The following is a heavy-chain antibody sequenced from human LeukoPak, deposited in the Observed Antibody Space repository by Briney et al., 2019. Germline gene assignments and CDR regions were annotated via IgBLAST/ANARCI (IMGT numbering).Heavy chain of an antibody. CDR1: GFTFSSYG. Sequence: GGSLRLSCAASGFTFSSYGMHWVRQAPGKGLEWVAVISYDGSNKYYADSVKGRFTISRDNSKNTLYLQMNSLRAEDTAVYYCAKDYSSSSEAFDYWGQGTLATVSS. CDR2: ISYDGSNK. J-gene: IGHJ4*02. CDR3: AKDYSSSSEAFDY. D-gene: IGHD6-6*01. V-gene: IGHV3-30*18.